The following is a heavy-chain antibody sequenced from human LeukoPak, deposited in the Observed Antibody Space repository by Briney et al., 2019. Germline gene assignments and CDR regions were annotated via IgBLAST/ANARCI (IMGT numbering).Heavy chain of an antibody. CDR3: ARDAQWLVPEGYFYYMDV. J-gene: IGHJ6*03. Sequence: GGSLRLSCAGSGFAFSRYSMNWFRQAPGKGLERVSSISSRSTNIFYADSVKGRFTISRDNAKNSLYLQMNSLGAEDTAVYYCARDAQWLVPEGYFYYMDVWGKGTTVTVSS. CDR1: GFAFSRYS. CDR2: ISSRSTNI. D-gene: IGHD6-19*01. V-gene: IGHV3-21*01.